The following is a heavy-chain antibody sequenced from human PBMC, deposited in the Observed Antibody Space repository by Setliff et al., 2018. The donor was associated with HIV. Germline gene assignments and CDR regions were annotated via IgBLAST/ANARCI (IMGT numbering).Heavy chain of an antibody. CDR2: IYPGDSDP. CDR3: ARRMRYYDSSGYYGHYFDS. CDR1: GYSFTNYW. D-gene: IGHD3-22*01. Sequence: GESLKISCKASGYSFTNYWIGWARQMPGKGLEWMGIIYPGDSDPRYSPSFQGQVTISADKSISTAYLQWSSLKASDTAMYYCARRMRYYDSSGYYGHYFDSWGQGTLVTVPQ. J-gene: IGHJ4*02. V-gene: IGHV5-51*01.